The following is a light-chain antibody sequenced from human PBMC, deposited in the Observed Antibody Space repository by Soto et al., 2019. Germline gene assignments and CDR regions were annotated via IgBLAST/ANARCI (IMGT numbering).Light chain of an antibody. CDR3: QQRSNCPYT. CDR2: DAS. CDR1: QSVSSY. V-gene: IGKV3-11*01. Sequence: EIVLTQSPATLSLSPGERATLSCRASQSVSSYLAWYQQKPGQAPRLLIYDASNRAAGIPARFSGSGSGTAFPLTISTVDPEDFAVYYCQQRSNCPYTFGQGTKLEIK. J-gene: IGKJ2*01.